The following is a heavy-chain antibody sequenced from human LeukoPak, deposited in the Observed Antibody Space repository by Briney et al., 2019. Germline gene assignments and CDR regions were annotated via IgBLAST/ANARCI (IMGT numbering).Heavy chain of an antibody. CDR1: GGSISAYY. Sequence: SETLSLTCTVSGGSISAYYWSWIRRPPGKGLEWIGYIYTSGNTNYNPSLKSRVTTSVDTSKNQFSLKLSSVTAADTAVYYCAAPFCGGDCYSSYYYYAMDVWGPGTTVTVSS. CDR2: IYTSGNT. CDR3: AAPFCGGDCYSSYYYYAMDV. V-gene: IGHV4-4*08. J-gene: IGHJ6*02. D-gene: IGHD2-21*02.